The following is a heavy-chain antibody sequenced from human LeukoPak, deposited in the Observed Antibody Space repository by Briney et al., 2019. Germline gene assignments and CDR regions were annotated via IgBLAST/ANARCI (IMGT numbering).Heavy chain of an antibody. D-gene: IGHD3-22*01. J-gene: IGHJ3*02. CDR3: ARGIVVVPDAFDI. Sequence: VASVKVSCKASGGTFSSYAICWVRQAPGQGLEWMGGIIPIFGTANYAQKFQGRVTITADESTSTAYMELSSLRSEDTAVYYCARGIVVVPDAFDIWGQGTMVTVSS. V-gene: IGHV1-69*13. CDR2: IIPIFGTA. CDR1: GGTFSSYA.